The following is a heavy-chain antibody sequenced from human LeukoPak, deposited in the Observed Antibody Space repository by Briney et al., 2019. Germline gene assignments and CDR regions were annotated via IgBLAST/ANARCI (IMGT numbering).Heavy chain of an antibody. V-gene: IGHV3-33*01. CDR1: GFTFSTYG. CDR2: IWYDGNNE. J-gene: IGHJ5*02. Sequence: GGSLRLSCAASGFTFSTYGMHWVRQAPGKGLEWVAVIWYDGNNEYYADSVKGRFTISRDNSKNTLYLQMNSLRAEDTAVYYCARDPSSWYTTYWFDPWGQGTLVTVSS. CDR3: ARDPSSWYTTYWFDP. D-gene: IGHD6-13*01.